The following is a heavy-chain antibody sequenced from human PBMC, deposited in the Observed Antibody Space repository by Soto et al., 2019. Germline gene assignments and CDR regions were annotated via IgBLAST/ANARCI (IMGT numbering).Heavy chain of an antibody. Sequence: ETLSLTCTVSGGSVSSGHYHWGWIRQPPGKGLQYIASIHYSGSTHYNPSLRSRVTIFVDTSNNQFSLKLSSVTAADTAVYYCARADGFGVVTPFIDYWGQGTLVTVSS. CDR3: ARADGFGVVTPFIDY. CDR2: IHYSGST. V-gene: IGHV4-39*01. D-gene: IGHD3-3*01. CDR1: GGSVSSGHYH. J-gene: IGHJ4*02.